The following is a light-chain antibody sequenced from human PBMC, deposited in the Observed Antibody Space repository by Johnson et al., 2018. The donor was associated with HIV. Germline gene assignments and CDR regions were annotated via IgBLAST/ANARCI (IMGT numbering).Light chain of an antibody. CDR1: TSNIANNY. CDR3: GTWDSSLSAGV. J-gene: IGLJ1*01. Sequence: QSVLTQPPSVSAAPGQRVTISCSGSTSNIANNYVSWYQHLPGTAPKLLIYDNNKRPSGIPDRFSGSKSGTSATLGITGLQTGDEADYYCGTWDSSLSAGVFGTGTKVTVL. CDR2: DNN. V-gene: IGLV1-51*01.